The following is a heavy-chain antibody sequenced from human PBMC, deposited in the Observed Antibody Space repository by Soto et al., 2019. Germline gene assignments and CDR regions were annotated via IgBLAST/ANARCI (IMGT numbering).Heavy chain of an antibody. J-gene: IGHJ4*02. CDR2: SYHSGST. CDR3: ARERSSGWCDY. CDR1: GGSISSDY. D-gene: IGHD6-19*01. Sequence: SQTLSLTCTVSGGSISSDYWRWIRQSPGKGLEWIGYSYHSGSTNYNPSLKSRVTISVDTSKNQFSLKLSSVTAADTAVYYCARERSSGWCDYWGQGTLVTV. V-gene: IGHV4-59*01.